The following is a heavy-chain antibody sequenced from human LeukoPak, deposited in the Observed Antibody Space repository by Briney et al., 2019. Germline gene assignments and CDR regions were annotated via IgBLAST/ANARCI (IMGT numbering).Heavy chain of an antibody. CDR3: ARVPDYGDYYFDY. V-gene: IGHV4-59*08. J-gene: IGHJ4*02. D-gene: IGHD4-17*01. CDR2: IYYSGSP. Sequence: SETLSLTCTVSGGSISSYYWSWIRQPPGKGLEWIGYIYYSGSPNYNPSLKSRVTISVDTSKNQFSLKLSSVTAADTAVYYCARVPDYGDYYFDYWGQGTLVTVSS. CDR1: GGSISSYY.